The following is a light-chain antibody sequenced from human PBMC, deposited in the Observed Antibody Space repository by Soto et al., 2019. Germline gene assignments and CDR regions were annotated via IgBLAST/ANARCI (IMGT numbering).Light chain of an antibody. CDR1: SSDIGSFNR. Sequence: QSALTQPPSVSGSPGQSVTISCTGTSSDIGSFNRVSWYRQPPGTAPKLIIFEVNNRPSGVPDRFSGSQSGNTASLIISGLQAEDEADYYCSLSTNRNTRVFGGGTKLTVL. CDR3: SLSTNRNTRV. CDR2: EVN. V-gene: IGLV2-18*01. J-gene: IGLJ3*02.